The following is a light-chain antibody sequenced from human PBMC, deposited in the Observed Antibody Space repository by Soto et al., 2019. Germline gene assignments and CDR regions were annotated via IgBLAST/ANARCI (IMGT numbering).Light chain of an antibody. J-gene: IGKJ2*01. CDR1: QSISSW. V-gene: IGKV1-5*01. CDR2: DAS. CDR3: QQYNSYSPYT. Sequence: DIQMTQSPSTLSASVGDRVTITCRASQSISSWLAWYQQTPGKAPKLLIYDASSLESGVPSRFSGSGSGTEFTLTISSLQPDDFATYYCQQYNSYSPYTFGQGTKLEIK.